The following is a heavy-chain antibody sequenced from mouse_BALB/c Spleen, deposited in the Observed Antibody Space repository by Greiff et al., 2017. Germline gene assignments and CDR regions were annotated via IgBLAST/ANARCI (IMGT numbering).Heavy chain of an antibody. J-gene: IGHJ2*01. D-gene: IGHD1-1*01. CDR1: GFNIKDTY. CDR2: IDPANGNT. V-gene: IGHV14-3*02. CDR3: ALYDLYYFDY. Sequence: VHVKQSGAELVKPGASVKLSCTASGFNIKDTYMHWVKQRPEQGLEWIGRIDPANGNTKYDPKFQGKATITADTSSNTAYLQLSSLTSEDTAVYYCALYDLYYFDYWGQGTTLTVSS.